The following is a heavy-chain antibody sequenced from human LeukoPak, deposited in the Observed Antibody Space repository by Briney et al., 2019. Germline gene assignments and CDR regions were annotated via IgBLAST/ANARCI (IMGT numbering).Heavy chain of an antibody. CDR2: IKQDASEK. CDR1: RFTFSSYW. CDR3: TRDRSRAEDD. J-gene: IGHJ4*02. Sequence: SGGSLRLSCAASRFTFSSYWMSWVRQAPGKGLEWVANIKQDASEKYYVESVKGRFTISRDNAKNSLDLQMNSLRGEDTAVYYCTRDRSRAEDDWGQGTLVTVSS. V-gene: IGHV3-7*01. D-gene: IGHD1-14*01.